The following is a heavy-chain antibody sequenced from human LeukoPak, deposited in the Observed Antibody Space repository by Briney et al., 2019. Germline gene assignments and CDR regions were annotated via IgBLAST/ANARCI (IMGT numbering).Heavy chain of an antibody. J-gene: IGHJ4*02. V-gene: IGHV1-8*01. CDR2: MNPNSGNT. CDR1: GYTFTSYD. CDR3: ARVAHRGDCYDY. D-gene: IGHD2-15*01. Sequence: ASVKVSCKASGYTFTSYDISWVRQATGQGLEWMGWMNPNSGNTGYAQKFQGRVTMTRNTSISTAYMELSSLRSEDTAVYYCARVAHRGDCYDYWGQGTLVTVSS.